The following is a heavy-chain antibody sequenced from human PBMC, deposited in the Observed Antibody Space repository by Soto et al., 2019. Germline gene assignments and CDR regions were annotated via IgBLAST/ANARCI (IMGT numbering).Heavy chain of an antibody. CDR1: GFTFSSYS. CDR3: ARDPVVEGSSGSSFAY. CDR2: ISSSSSYI. J-gene: IGHJ4*02. Sequence: GGSLRLSCAASGFTFSSYSMNWVRQAPGKGLEWVSSISSSSSYIYYADSVKGRFTISRDNAKNSLYLQMNSLRAEDTAVYYCARDPVVEGSSGSSFAYWGQGTLVTVSS. V-gene: IGHV3-21*01. D-gene: IGHD3-22*01.